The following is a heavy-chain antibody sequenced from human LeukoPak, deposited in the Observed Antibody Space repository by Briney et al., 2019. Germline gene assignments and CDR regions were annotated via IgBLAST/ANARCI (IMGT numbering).Heavy chain of an antibody. Sequence: PGESLRLSCVASRLSISGQWMNWVRQAPGQGLEWVANIKHDGSEEHYVDSVKGRFTISRDDGRNSVSLQMNSVRAEDTAVYYCGYTNNFYHWGQGTLVVVSS. V-gene: IGHV3-7*01. CDR3: GYTNNFYH. J-gene: IGHJ4*02. CDR1: RLSISGQW. D-gene: IGHD3-16*02. CDR2: IKHDGSEE.